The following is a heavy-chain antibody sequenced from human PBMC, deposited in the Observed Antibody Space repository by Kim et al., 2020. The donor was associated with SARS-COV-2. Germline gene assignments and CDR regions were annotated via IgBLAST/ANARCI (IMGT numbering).Heavy chain of an antibody. CDR3: ARHEGEGVVVGSGDY. CDR1: GYSFTSYW. D-gene: IGHD2-2*01. Sequence: GESLKISCKGSGYSFTSYWISWVRQMPGKGLEWMGRIDPSDSYTNYSPSFQGHVTISADKSISTAYLQWSSLKASHTAMYYCARHEGEGVVVGSGDYWGQGTLVTVSS. V-gene: IGHV5-10-1*01. CDR2: IDPSDSYT. J-gene: IGHJ4*02.